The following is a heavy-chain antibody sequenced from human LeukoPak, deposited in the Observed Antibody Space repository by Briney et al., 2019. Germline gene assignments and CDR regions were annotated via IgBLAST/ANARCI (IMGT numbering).Heavy chain of an antibody. J-gene: IGHJ3*02. CDR1: GFTFSNYA. V-gene: IGHV3-23*01. CDR2: ISGSGGST. CDR3: ARVQTNSSSWYHAFDI. Sequence: GGSLRLSCAAAGFTFSNYAMTWLRQAPGRGLEWVSSISGSGGSTYYADSVKGRFTISRDNSKNTLYLQMNSLRAEDTAVYYCARVQTNSSSWYHAFDIWGQGTMVTVSS. D-gene: IGHD6-13*01.